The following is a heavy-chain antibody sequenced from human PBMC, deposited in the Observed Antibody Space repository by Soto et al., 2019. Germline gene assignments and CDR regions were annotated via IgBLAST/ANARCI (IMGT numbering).Heavy chain of an antibody. CDR2: INSDGSST. CDR1: GFTFSSYW. Sequence: PGGSLRLSCAASGFTFSSYWMHWVRQAPGKGLVWVSRINSDGSSTSYAESVKGRFTISRDNAKNTLYLQMNSLRAEDKAVYYCARLGTSHFDAFDIWGQGTMVTVSS. D-gene: IGHD2-2*01. CDR3: ARLGTSHFDAFDI. V-gene: IGHV3-74*01. J-gene: IGHJ3*02.